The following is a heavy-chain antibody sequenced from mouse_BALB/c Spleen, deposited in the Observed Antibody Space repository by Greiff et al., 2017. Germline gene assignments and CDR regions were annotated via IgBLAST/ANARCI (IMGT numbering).Heavy chain of an antibody. CDR2: INPGSGGT. CDR1: GYAFTNYL. J-gene: IGHJ3*01. D-gene: IGHD2-3*01. CDR3: ARSGDGYYVTFAY. Sequence: VQLQQSGAELVRPGTSVKVSCKASGYAFTNYLIEWVKQRPGQGLEWIGVINPGSGGTNYNEKFKGKATLTADKSSSTAYMQLSSLTSDDSAVYFCARSGDGYYVTFAYWGQGTLVTVSA. V-gene: IGHV1-54*01.